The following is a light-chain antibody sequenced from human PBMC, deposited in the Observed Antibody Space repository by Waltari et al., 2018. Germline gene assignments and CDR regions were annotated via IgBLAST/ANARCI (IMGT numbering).Light chain of an antibody. CDR3: QQRSSWPPAIT. Sequence: DIVLTQSPATLSLSPGERATLSCRASQSVRNYLAWYQQRPGQGPRLLIYDASNRATGIPARFSGSGSGTECTLTISSLEPEDFAIYYCQQRSSWPPAITFGQGTRLEIK. CDR2: DAS. V-gene: IGKV3-11*01. CDR1: QSVRNY. J-gene: IGKJ5*01.